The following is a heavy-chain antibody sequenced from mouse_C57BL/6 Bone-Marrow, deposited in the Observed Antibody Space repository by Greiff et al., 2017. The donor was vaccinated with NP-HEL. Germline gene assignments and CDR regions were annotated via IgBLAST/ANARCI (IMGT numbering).Heavy chain of an antibody. D-gene: IGHD2-4*01. J-gene: IGHJ3*01. V-gene: IGHV14-4*01. CDR1: GFNIKDDY. CDR3: TTFDYDGGWFAY. CDR2: LDPENGDT. Sequence: EVQLQQSGAELVRPGASVKLSCTASGFNIKDDYMHWVKQRPEQGLEWIGWLDPENGDTEYASKFQGKATITADTSSNTAYLQLSSLTSEDTAVYYCTTFDYDGGWFAYWGQGTLVTVSA.